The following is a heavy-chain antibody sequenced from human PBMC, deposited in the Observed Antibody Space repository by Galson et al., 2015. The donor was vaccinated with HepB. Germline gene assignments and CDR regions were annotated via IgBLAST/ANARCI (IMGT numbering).Heavy chain of an antibody. D-gene: IGHD1-14*01. V-gene: IGHV3-21*01. CDR2: ISSSSSYI. Sequence: SLRLSCAASGFTFSSYSMNWVRQAPGKGLEWVSSISSSSSYIYYADSVKGRFTISRDNAKNSLYLQMNSLRAEDTAVYYCAREDRVSYYFDYWGQGTLVTVSS. J-gene: IGHJ4*02. CDR3: AREDRVSYYFDY. CDR1: GFTFSSYS.